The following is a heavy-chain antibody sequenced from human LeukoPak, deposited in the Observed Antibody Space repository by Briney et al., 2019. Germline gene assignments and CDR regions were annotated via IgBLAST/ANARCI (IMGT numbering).Heavy chain of an antibody. CDR1: GYTFTSYG. Sequence: GASVKVSCKASGYTFTSYGISWVRQAPGQGLECMGWISAYNGNTNYAQKLQGRVTMTTDTSTSTAYMELRSLRSDDTAVYYCARDRKGSSQRPFDYWGQGTLVTVSS. CDR2: ISAYNGNT. D-gene: IGHD6-13*01. V-gene: IGHV1-18*01. CDR3: ARDRKGSSQRPFDY. J-gene: IGHJ4*02.